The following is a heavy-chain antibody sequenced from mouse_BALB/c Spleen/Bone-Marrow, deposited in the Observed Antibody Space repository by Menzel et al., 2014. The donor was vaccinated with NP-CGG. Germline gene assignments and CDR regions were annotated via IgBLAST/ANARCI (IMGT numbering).Heavy chain of an antibody. Sequence: EVQLVESGPDLVKPSQSLSLTCTVTGYSITSGYSWHWIRQFPGNKLEWMGFIYYSGGSNYSPSLKSRVSISRDTSKNQFFLQLNSVTSEDAATYYCARHDGYFDYWGQGTTFTVSS. D-gene: IGHD2-3*01. CDR1: GYSITSGYS. V-gene: IGHV3-1*02. CDR3: ARHDGYFDY. CDR2: IYYSGGS. J-gene: IGHJ2*01.